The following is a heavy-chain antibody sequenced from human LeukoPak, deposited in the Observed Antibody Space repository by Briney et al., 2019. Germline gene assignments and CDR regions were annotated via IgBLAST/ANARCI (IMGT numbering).Heavy chain of an antibody. J-gene: IGHJ4*02. D-gene: IGHD4-23*01. CDR3: ARHLFRGGNSGGDY. CDR2: IYYSGST. CDR1: GGSISSYY. Sequence: SETLSLTCTVSGGSISSYYWSWIRQPPGKGLEWIGYIYYSGSTYYNPSLKSRVTISVDTSKNQFSLKLSSVTAADTAVYYCARHLFRGGNSGGDYWGQGTLVTVSS. V-gene: IGHV4-59*08.